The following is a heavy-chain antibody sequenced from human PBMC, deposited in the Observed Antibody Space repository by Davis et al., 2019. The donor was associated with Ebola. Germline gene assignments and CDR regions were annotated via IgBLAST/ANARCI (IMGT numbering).Heavy chain of an antibody. Sequence: PSETLSLTCVISGDSVSGSSGAWNWIRQSPSRGLEWLGRTYYKSKWYNDYAVSVKSRITINADTSKNELSLHLNSVTPEDTAVYYCARVSWGLSKAFDNWGQGTLVTVSS. D-gene: IGHD3-16*01. CDR2: TYYKSKWYN. CDR1: GDSVSGSSGA. J-gene: IGHJ4*02. CDR3: ARVSWGLSKAFDN. V-gene: IGHV6-1*01.